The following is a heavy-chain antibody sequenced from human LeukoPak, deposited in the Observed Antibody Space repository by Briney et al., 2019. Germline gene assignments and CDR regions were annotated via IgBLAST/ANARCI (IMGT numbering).Heavy chain of an antibody. CDR2: IYYSGST. D-gene: IGHD3-16*01. Sequence: SETLSLTCTVSGGSVSSGSYYWSWLRQPPGKGLEWIGYIYYSGSTNYNPSLKSRVTISVDTSKNQFSLKLSSVTAADTAVYYCAREGVHDLFDYWGQGTLVTVSS. CDR1: GGSVSSGSYY. V-gene: IGHV4-61*01. CDR3: AREGVHDLFDY. J-gene: IGHJ4*02.